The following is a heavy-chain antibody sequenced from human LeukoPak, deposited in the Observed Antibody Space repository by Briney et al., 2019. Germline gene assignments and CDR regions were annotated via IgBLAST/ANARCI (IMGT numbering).Heavy chain of an antibody. J-gene: IGHJ4*02. CDR3: PRRYCSGGSCYFRYFDY. D-gene: IGHD2-15*01. V-gene: IGHV3-48*03. CDR1: GFTFSSYE. CDR2: ISSSGSTI. Sequence: GGSLRLSCAASGFTFSSYEMNWVRQAPGKGLEWVSYISSSGSTIYYADSVKGRFTISRDNAKNSLYLQMNSLRAEDTAVYYCPRRYCSGGSCYFRYFDYWGQGTLVTVSS.